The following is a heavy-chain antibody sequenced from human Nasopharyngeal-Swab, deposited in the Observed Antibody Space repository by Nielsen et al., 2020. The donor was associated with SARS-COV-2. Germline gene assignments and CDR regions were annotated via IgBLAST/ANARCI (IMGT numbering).Heavy chain of an antibody. CDR2: ISYDGSNK. CDR3: AHLAAAGP. Sequence: GESLKISCAASGFTFSSYAMHWVRQAPGKGLEWVAVISYDGSNKYYADSVKGRFTISRDNSKNTLYLQMNSLRAEDTAVYYCAHLAAAGPWGQGTMVTVSS. D-gene: IGHD6-13*01. J-gene: IGHJ3*01. CDR1: GFTFSSYA. V-gene: IGHV3-30-3*01.